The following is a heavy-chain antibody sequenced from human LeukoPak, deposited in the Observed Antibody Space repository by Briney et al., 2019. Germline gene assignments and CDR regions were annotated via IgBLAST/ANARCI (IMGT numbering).Heavy chain of an antibody. CDR3: ARDIVLMDYYYYGMDV. V-gene: IGHV3-48*01. CDR2: ISSSSSTI. Sequence: GGSLRLSCAASGFTFSSYSMNWVRQAPGKGLEWVSYISSSSSTIYYADSVKGRFTISRDNAKNSLYLQMNSLRAEDTAVYYCARDIVLMDYYYYGMDVWGQGTTVTVSS. D-gene: IGHD2-8*01. CDR1: GFTFSSYS. J-gene: IGHJ6*02.